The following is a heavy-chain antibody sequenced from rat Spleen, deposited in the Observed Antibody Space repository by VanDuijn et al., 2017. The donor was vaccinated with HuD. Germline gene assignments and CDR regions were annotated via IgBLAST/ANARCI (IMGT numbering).Heavy chain of an antibody. J-gene: IGHJ2*01. D-gene: IGHD1-12*03. CDR1: GFTFSDYG. Sequence: EVQLVESGGGLVQPGRSLKLSCAASGFTFSDYGMAWVRQAPEKGLEWVANISYDGTNTYYRDSVKGRFTISRDNAKNTLYLQMDSLRSEDTATYYCAKDPYYDGYYHLNYWGQGVMVTVSS. CDR3: AKDPYYDGYYHLNY. CDR2: ISYDGTNT. V-gene: IGHV5-7*01.